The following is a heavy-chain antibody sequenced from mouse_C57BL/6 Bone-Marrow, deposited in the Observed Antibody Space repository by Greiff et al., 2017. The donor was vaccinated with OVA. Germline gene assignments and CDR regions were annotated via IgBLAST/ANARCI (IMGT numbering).Heavy chain of an antibody. J-gene: IGHJ1*03. V-gene: IGHV1-50*01. CDR1: GYTFTSYW. Sequence: QVQLQQSGAELVKPGASVKLSCKASGYTFTSYWMQWVKQRPGQGLEWIGEIDPSDSYTNYNQKFKGKATVTVDTSSSTAYRQLSSLTSEDTAVYYCARERVYYDYDWYFDVWGTGTTVTVSS. CDR2: IDPSDSYT. CDR3: ARERVYYDYDWYFDV. D-gene: IGHD2-4*01.